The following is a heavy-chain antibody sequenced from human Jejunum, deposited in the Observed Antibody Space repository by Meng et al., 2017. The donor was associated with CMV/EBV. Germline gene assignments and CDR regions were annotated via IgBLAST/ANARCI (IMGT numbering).Heavy chain of an antibody. CDR2: ISEIRDAS. Sequence: SLGLSCAASGFTFSNYAMTWVRQAPGKGLEWVSTISEIRDASYYGDSVKGRFAISRDNSKNTLYLQMSSLRVEDTAVYYCAKARQCEDWGQGTLVTVSS. V-gene: IGHV3-23*01. CDR3: AKARQCED. CDR1: GFTFSNYA. J-gene: IGHJ4*02.